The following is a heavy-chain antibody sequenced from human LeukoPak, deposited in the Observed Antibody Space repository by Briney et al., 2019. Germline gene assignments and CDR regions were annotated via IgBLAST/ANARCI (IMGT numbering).Heavy chain of an antibody. CDR3: ARGGEGMVTYFDY. CDR2: INPSGGST. CDR1: GYTFTSYY. V-gene: IGHV1-46*01. Sequence: ASVKVSCKASGYTFTSYYMHWVRQAPGQGLEWMGIINPSGGSTSYAQKFQGRVTMTRDTSISTAYMELSRLRSDDTAVYYCARGGEGMVTYFDYWGQGTLVTVSS. D-gene: IGHD2-21*02. J-gene: IGHJ4*02.